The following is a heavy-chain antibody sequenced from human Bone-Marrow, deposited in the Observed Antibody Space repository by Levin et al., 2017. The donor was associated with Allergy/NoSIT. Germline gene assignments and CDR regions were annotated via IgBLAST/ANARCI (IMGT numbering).Heavy chain of an antibody. V-gene: IGHV1-69*01. D-gene: IGHD1-7*01. CDR1: GDTFSNLP. J-gene: IGHJ4*02. CDR2: FIPKFSAA. Sequence: KISCKASGDTFSNLPITWIRQAPGQGLEWMGGFIPKFSAASYAQKFQGRVTLTADESTSTAYMELSSLRSDDTAVYYCARGLVGTTAYVYWGQGALVTVSS. CDR3: ARGLVGTTAYVY.